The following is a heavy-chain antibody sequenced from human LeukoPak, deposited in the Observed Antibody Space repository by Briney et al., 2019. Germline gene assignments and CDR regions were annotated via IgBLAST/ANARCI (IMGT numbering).Heavy chain of an antibody. CDR1: GVSISSYY. V-gene: IGHV4-4*07. CDR2: FYISGST. CDR3: ARLAYCGGDCYSGRYFDY. D-gene: IGHD2-21*02. J-gene: IGHJ4*02. Sequence: SETLSLTCTVSGVSISSYYWSWIRQPAGKGLEWIGRFYISGSTNYNPSLKSRVTMSVDPSKNQFSLILSSVTAADTAVYYCARLAYCGGDCYSGRYFDYWGQGTLVTVSS.